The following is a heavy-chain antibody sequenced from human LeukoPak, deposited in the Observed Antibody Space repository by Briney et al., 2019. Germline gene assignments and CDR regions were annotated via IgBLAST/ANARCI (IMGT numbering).Heavy chain of an antibody. CDR2: ISSSSSYI. J-gene: IGHJ4*02. CDR1: GFTFSSYS. D-gene: IGHD3-10*01. CDR3: ARDLSGTRSY. V-gene: IGHV3-21*01. Sequence: GGSLRLSCAASGFTFSSYSMNWVRQAPGKGLEWVSSISSSSSYIYYADSVKGRFTISRDNAKNSLFLQMNSLRVEDTAVYYCARDLSGTRSYWGQGTLVTVSS.